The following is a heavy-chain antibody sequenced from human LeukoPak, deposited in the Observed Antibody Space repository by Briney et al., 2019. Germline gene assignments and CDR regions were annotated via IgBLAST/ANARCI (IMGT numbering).Heavy chain of an antibody. CDR3: AKHTALGAFDI. V-gene: IGHV3-30*02. CDR1: GFTFSSSG. CDR2: IRYDGNKK. Sequence: PGGSLTLSCAASGFTFSSSGMHWVRQAPGKGLEWVTFIRYDGNKKYYKHSVRGRLTIYRDTSKNTVYLQMDSLRAEDAAVCDCAKHTALGAFDIWGQGTKVTVSS. D-gene: IGHD2-21*02. J-gene: IGHJ3*02.